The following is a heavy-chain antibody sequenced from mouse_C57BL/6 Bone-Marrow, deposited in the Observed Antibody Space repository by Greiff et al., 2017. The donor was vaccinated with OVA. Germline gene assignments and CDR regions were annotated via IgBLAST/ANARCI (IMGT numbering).Heavy chain of an antibody. CDR1: GYAFSSSW. J-gene: IGHJ2*01. CDR2: IYPGDGDT. V-gene: IGHV1-82*01. D-gene: IGHD2-3*01. CDR3: ARHEDGYCASYFDY. Sequence: QVQLKESGPELVKPGASVKISCKASGYAFSSSWMNWVKQRPGKGLEWIGRIYPGDGDTNYNGKFKGKATLTADKSSSTAYMQLSSLTSEDSAVYFCARHEDGYCASYFDYWGQGTTLTVSS.